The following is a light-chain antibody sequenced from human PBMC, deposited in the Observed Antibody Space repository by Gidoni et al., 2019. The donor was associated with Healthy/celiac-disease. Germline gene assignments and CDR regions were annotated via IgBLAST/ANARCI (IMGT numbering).Light chain of an antibody. Sequence: DIQLTQSPSFLSASVGYRVTITCRASQGISSYLAWYQQKPGKAPKLLIYSASTLQSGVPSRFIGSVSGTEFTLTISSLQPEDFATYYCQQLNSYPRSFGQGTKLEIK. CDR1: QGISSY. CDR2: SAS. J-gene: IGKJ2*03. V-gene: IGKV1-9*01. CDR3: QQLNSYPRS.